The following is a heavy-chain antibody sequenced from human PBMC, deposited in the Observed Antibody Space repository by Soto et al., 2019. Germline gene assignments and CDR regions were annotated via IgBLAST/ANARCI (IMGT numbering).Heavy chain of an antibody. CDR1: GFTFSNAW. CDR3: TTDRDCSGGSCDSGSRYYYYGMDV. CDR2: IKSKTDGGTT. D-gene: IGHD2-15*01. J-gene: IGHJ6*02. Sequence: VQLVESGGGLVKPGGSLRLSCAASGFTFSNAWMNWVRQAPGKGLEWVGRIKSKTDGGTTDYAAPVKGRFTISRNDSKNTLYLQMNSLKTEDTAVYYCTTDRDCSGGSCDSGSRYYYYGMDVWGQGTTVTVSS. V-gene: IGHV3-15*07.